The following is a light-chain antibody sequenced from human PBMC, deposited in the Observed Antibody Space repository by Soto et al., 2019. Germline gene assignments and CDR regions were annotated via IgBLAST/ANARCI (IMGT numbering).Light chain of an antibody. V-gene: IGKV3-11*01. CDR2: DST. J-gene: IGKJ5*01. Sequence: VLTQSPATLSLSPGERATLSCRASQSIHTSLAWYQQKSGKPPRLVIYDSTLRANGVPDRFGGSRSGTEFTLTINSLEPEDFAVYYCQQRNVWPPINFGQGTRLEIK. CDR1: QSIHTS. CDR3: QQRNVWPPIN.